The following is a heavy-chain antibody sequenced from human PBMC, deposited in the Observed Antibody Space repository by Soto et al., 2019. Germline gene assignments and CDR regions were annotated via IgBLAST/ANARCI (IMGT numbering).Heavy chain of an antibody. V-gene: IGHV3-23*01. CDR2: ISGSGGST. J-gene: IGHJ4*02. D-gene: IGHD6-19*01. CDR3: AKDHLISYSSGWYCDY. CDR1: GFTFSSYA. Sequence: GGSLRLSCAASGFTFSSYAMSWVRQAPGKGLEWVSAISGSGGSTYYADSVKGRFTISRDNSKNTLYLQMNSLRAEDTAVYYCAKDHLISYSSGWYCDYWGQGTLVTVSS.